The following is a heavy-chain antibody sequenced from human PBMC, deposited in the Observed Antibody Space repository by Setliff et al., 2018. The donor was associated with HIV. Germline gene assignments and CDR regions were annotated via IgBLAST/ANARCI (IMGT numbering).Heavy chain of an antibody. CDR2: IYPIDSDT. V-gene: IGHV5-51*01. Sequence: GESLKISCKGFGYSFTNYWVGWVRQVPGRGLEWMGIIYPIDSDTKYSPSFWGRVTISVDKSTNTAYLHWNSLRPADTAMYYCGRSGKSGELYAYWGQGTQVTAPQ. CDR1: GYSFTNYW. CDR3: GRSGKSGELYAY. D-gene: IGHD1-7*01. J-gene: IGHJ4*02.